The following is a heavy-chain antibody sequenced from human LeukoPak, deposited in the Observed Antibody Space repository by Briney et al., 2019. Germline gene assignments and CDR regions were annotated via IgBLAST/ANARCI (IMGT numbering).Heavy chain of an antibody. V-gene: IGHV3-21*01. CDR2: ISSSSSYI. CDR1: GFTFSSYS. D-gene: IGHD6-13*01. CDR3: ARDGSSSSWYGQNYYFDY. Sequence: GGSLRLSCAASGFTFSSYSMNWVRQAPGKGLEWVSSISSSSSYIYYADSVKGRFTISRDNAKNSLYLQMNSLRAEDTAVYYCARDGSSSSWYGQNYYFDYWGQGTLVTVSS. J-gene: IGHJ4*02.